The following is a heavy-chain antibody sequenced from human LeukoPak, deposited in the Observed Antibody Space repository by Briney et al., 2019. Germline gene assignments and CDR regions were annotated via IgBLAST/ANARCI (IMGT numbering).Heavy chain of an antibody. CDR1: GGSISSYY. Sequence: SETLSLTCTVSGGSISSYYWSWIRQPPGKGLEWIGDIYYSGSTNYNPSLKSRVTISVDTSKNQFSLKLSSVTAADTAVYYCARLNGYYDFWSGYYRRYYYYGMDVWGQGTTVTVSS. V-gene: IGHV4-59*08. CDR3: ARLNGYYDFWSGYYRRYYYYGMDV. CDR2: IYYSGST. J-gene: IGHJ6*02. D-gene: IGHD3-3*01.